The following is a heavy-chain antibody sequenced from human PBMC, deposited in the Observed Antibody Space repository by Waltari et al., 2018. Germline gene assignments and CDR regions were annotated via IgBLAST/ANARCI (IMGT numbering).Heavy chain of an antibody. D-gene: IGHD3-22*01. J-gene: IGHJ4*02. V-gene: IGHV3-23*01. Sequence: EVQLLESGGGLVQPGGSLRLSCAASGFTFSSYAMSWVRQAPGKGLEWVSAISGSGGSTDYADALKGRFTISRDNSKNTLYLQMNSLRAEDTAVYYCAKGGSGYFFDYWGQGTLVTVSS. CDR2: ISGSGGST. CDR3: AKGGSGYFFDY. CDR1: GFTFSSYA.